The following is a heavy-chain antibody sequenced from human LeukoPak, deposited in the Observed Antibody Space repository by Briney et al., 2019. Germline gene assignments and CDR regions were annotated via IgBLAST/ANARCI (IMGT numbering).Heavy chain of an antibody. D-gene: IGHD3-9*01. CDR1: GFTFSDYG. CDR2: ISYDGSNE. Sequence: PGRSLRLSCAASGFTFSDYGMHWVRQAPGKGLEWVALISYDGSNENYADSVKGRFTISRDNSKNTLYLQMNSLRAEDTAVYYCARILTGYYYGMDVWGQGTTVTVSS. J-gene: IGHJ6*02. V-gene: IGHV3-30*03. CDR3: ARILTGYYYGMDV.